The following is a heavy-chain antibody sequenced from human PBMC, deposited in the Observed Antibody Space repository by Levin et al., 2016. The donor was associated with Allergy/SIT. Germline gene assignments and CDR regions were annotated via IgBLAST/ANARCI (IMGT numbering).Heavy chain of an antibody. CDR1: GYTFTSYD. CDR2: MNPNSGNT. CDR3: ASDPGVSGSYDI. D-gene: IGHD1-26*01. J-gene: IGHJ3*02. V-gene: IGHV1-8*01. Sequence: ASVKVSCKASGYTFTSYDINWVRQATGQGLEWMGWMNPNSGNTGYAQKFQGRVTMTRNTSISTAYMELSSLRSEDTAVYYCASDPGVSGSYDIWGQGTMVTVSS.